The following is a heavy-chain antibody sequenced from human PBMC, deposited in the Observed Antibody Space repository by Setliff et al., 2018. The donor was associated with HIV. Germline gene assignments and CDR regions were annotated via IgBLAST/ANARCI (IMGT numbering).Heavy chain of an antibody. V-gene: IGHV4-59*01. J-gene: IGHJ4*02. CDR2: IYYSGSS. D-gene: IGHD6-19*01. CDR3: ARGIAVAGPYFDY. CDR1: GGSISSYY. Sequence: SETLSLTCTVSGGSISSYYWSWIRQLPGKGLEWIGYIYYSGSSKNTPSLKSRVTISVDTPKNEFSLKLSSMTAADTAVYYCARGIAVAGPYFDYWGQGTLVTVSS.